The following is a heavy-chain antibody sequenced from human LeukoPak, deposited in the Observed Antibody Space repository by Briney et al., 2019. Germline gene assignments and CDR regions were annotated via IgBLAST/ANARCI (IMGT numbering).Heavy chain of an antibody. D-gene: IGHD3-22*01. J-gene: IGHJ5*02. Sequence: PGGSLRLSCAASGFXFSSYAISWVRQAPGEGLQWVSAISGSGGSTYYADSVKGRLTISRDNSKDTLYLQMNSLRAEDTAVYYCAKDTRVYDSSGYYSAWGQGTLVTVSS. CDR3: AKDTRVYDSSGYYSA. CDR2: ISGSGGST. V-gene: IGHV3-23*01. CDR1: GFXFSSYA.